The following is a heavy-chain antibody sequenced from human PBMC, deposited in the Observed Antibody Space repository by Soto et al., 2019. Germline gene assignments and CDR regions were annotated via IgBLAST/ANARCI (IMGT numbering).Heavy chain of an antibody. CDR3: ARSYVDVVTAMFDY. V-gene: IGHV3-7*01. J-gene: IGHJ4*02. D-gene: IGHD2-21*02. CDR1: GFTFSSYW. Sequence: GSLRLSFAASGFTFSSYWMSWVRQAPGKGLEWVANIKQDGSEKYYVDSVKGRFTISRDNAKNSLYLQMNSLRAEDTAVYYCARSYVDVVTAMFDYWGQGTLVTVSS. CDR2: IKQDGSEK.